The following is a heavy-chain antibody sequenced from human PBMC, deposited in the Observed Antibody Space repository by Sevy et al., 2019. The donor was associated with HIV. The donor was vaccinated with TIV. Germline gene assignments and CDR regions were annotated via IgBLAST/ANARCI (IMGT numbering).Heavy chain of an antibody. CDR3: ATFPYGNSYGSG. CDR1: GFTFSNAW. V-gene: IGHV3-15*01. CDR2: IKMKSEGGTT. D-gene: IGHD5-18*01. Sequence: GGSLRLSCAASGFTFSNAWMSWVRQAPGEGLEWVARIKMKSEGGTTDYAAPVKLRFTISRDDSQNTLYLQMNSLKTEDTGVYYCATFPYGNSYGSGWGQGTLVTVSS. J-gene: IGHJ4*02.